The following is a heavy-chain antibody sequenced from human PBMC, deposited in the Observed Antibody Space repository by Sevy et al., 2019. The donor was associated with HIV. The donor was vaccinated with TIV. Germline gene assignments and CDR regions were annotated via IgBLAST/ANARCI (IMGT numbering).Heavy chain of an antibody. CDR2: ISYDGSNK. Sequence: GGSLRLSCAASGFTFSSYAMHWVRQAPGKGLEWVAVISYDGSNKYYADSVKGQFTISRDNSKNTLYLQMNSLRAEDTAVYYCARGWDIVVVPAANQFDYWGQGTLVTVSS. V-gene: IGHV3-30-3*01. CDR1: GFTFSSYA. J-gene: IGHJ4*02. D-gene: IGHD2-2*01. CDR3: ARGWDIVVVPAANQFDY.